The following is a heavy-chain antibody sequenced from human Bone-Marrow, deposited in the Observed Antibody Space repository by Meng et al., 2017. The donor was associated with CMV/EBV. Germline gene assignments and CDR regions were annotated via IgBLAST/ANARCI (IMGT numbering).Heavy chain of an antibody. V-gene: IGHV3-30*04. D-gene: IGHD3-3*01. CDR2: ISYDGSNK. J-gene: IGHJ4*02. Sequence: GGSLRLSCAASGFTFSSYAMHWVRQAPGKGLEWVAVISYDGSNKYYADSVKGRFTISRDNSKNTLYLQMNSLRAEDTAVYYCARDWHYDFWRQGYWGQGTLVTVSS. CDR1: GFTFSSYA. CDR3: ARDWHYDFWRQGY.